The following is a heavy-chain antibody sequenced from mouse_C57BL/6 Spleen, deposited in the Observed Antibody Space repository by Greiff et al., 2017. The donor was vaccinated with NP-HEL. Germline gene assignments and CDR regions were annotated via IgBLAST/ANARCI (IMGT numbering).Heavy chain of an antibody. CDR2: IDPETGGP. J-gene: IGHJ4*01. D-gene: IGHD2-4*01. CDR3: TRGRITTGVMDY. Sequence: QVQLQQSGAELVRPGASVTLSCKASGYTFTDYEMHWVKQTPVHGLEWIGAIDPETGGPAYNQKFKGKAILTADKSSSTAYMELRSLTSEDSAVYYCTRGRITTGVMDYWGQGTSVTVSS. V-gene: IGHV1-15*01. CDR1: GYTFTDYE.